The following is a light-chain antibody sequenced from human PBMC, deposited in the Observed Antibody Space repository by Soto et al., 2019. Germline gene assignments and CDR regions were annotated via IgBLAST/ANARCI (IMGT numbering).Light chain of an antibody. CDR1: SGSVSTSYY. V-gene: IGLV8-61*01. Sequence: QAVVTQEPSFSVSPGGTVTLTCGLSSGSVSTSYYPSWYQQTPGQAPRTLIYSTNTRSSGVPDRFSGSILGNKAALTITGAQADYESDYYCVLYLGSGIRVLGGGTKLTVL. CDR3: VLYLGSGIRV. CDR2: STN. J-gene: IGLJ3*02.